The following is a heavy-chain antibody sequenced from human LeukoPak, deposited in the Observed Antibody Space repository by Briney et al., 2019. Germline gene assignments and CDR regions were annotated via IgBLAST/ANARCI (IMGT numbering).Heavy chain of an antibody. D-gene: IGHD2-15*01. Sequence: ASVKVSCKASGYTFTSYGISWVRQAPGQGLEWMGWISAYNGNTNYAQKLQGRVTMTTDTSTSTAYMELRSLRSDDTAVFYCARAGYCSGGSCYSRYYYYYYMDVWGKGTTVTVSS. CDR3: ARAGYCSGGSCYSRYYYYYYMDV. V-gene: IGHV1-18*01. CDR1: GYTFTSYG. J-gene: IGHJ6*03. CDR2: ISAYNGNT.